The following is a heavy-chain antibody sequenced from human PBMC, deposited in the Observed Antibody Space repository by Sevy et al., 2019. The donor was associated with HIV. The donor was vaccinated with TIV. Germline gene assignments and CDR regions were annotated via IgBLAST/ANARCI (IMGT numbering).Heavy chain of an antibody. CDR3: ARGYSSGWYYFDY. D-gene: IGHD6-19*01. Sequence: SETLSLTCTVSGGSVSSGSYYWSWIRQPPGKGLEWIGYIYYSGSTNYNPSLKSRVTISVDTSKNQFPLKLSSVTAADTAVYYCARGYSSGWYYFDYWGQGTLVTVSS. J-gene: IGHJ4*02. V-gene: IGHV4-61*01. CDR2: IYYSGST. CDR1: GGSVSSGSYY.